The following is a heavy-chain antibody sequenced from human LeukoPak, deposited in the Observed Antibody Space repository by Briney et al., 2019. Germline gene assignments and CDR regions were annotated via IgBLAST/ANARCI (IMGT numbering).Heavy chain of an antibody. CDR3: ARVCFYDTTGYSTSYCLVY. Sequence: AATLSLTCALSGGPIIASYWSWIRQPPGKGLEWMAHTHYSGTGNNNPSLKSRDTISIDTSKNRFSLRRTSVTAADTAVYYCARVCFYDTTGYSTSYCLVYWGQGDLVS. CDR1: GGPIIASY. CDR2: THYSGTG. D-gene: IGHD3-22*01. J-gene: IGHJ4*02. V-gene: IGHV4-59*01.